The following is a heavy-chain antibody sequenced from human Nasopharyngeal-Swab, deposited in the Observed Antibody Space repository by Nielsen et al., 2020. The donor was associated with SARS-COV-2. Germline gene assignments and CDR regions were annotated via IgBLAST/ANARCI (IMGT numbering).Heavy chain of an antibody. V-gene: IGHV3-9*01. CDR1: GFTFDDYA. CDR3: ASGDSSGYYSDY. J-gene: IGHJ4*02. D-gene: IGHD3-22*01. Sequence: GGSLRLSCAAPGFTFDDYAMHWVRQAPGKGLEWVSGISWNSGSIGYADSVKGRFTISRDNAKNSLYLQMNSLRAEDTALYYCASGDSSGYYSDYWGQGTLVTVSS. CDR2: ISWNSGSI.